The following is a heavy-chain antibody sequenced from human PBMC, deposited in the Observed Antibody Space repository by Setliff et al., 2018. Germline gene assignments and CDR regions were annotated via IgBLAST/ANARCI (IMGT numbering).Heavy chain of an antibody. CDR3: ARDHVYGSQYYYYYYGMDV. CDR1: GYTFSRYW. V-gene: IGHV3-7*01. D-gene: IGHD3-10*01. CDR2: VKQDGSEK. Sequence: GGSLRLSCAASGYTFSRYWMSWVRQAPGKGLEWVANVKQDGSEKYYVDSVKGRFTISRDNAKNSLYLQMNSLRAEDTAVYYCARDHVYGSQYYYYYYGMDVWGQGTTVTVSS. J-gene: IGHJ6*02.